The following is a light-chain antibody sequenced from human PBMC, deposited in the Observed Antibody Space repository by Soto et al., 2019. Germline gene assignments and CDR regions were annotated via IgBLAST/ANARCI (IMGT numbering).Light chain of an antibody. CDR3: QQYNSYPWT. Sequence: HMAQAPCTPSASVGHIVTISCRASQSISIWLAWYQQKPGKAPKILIYKASSLESGVPSRFSGSGSGTEFTLTISSLQPEDFATYYCQQYNSYPWTFGQGTKVE. J-gene: IGKJ1*01. V-gene: IGKV1-5*03. CDR1: QSISIW. CDR2: KAS.